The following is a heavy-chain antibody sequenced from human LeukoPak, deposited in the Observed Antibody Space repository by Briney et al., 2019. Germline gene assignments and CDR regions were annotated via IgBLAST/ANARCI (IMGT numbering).Heavy chain of an antibody. D-gene: IGHD3-22*01. Sequence: PGGSLTLSCAASGFTFSSYWMHWVRQAPGKGLVWVARINSDGSDTNYADSVKGRFTISRDNARNTVYLQMSCLRAEDTAVYYCARGWVPSDITLKWGQGTMVTVSS. CDR3: ARGWVPSDITLK. J-gene: IGHJ3*01. CDR1: GFTFSSYW. CDR2: INSDGSDT. V-gene: IGHV3-74*01.